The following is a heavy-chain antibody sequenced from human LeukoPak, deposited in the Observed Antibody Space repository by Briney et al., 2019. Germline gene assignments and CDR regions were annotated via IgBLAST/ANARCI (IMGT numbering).Heavy chain of an antibody. Sequence: SETLSLTCTVSGGSISSYYWSWLRQPPGKGLEWIGYIYYSGSTNYNPSLKSRVTISVDTSKNQFSLKLSSVTAADTAVYYCARGGGSVDIWGQGTLVTVSS. CDR2: IYYSGST. CDR1: GGSISSYY. CDR3: ARGGGSVDI. D-gene: IGHD3-10*01. V-gene: IGHV4-59*01. J-gene: IGHJ4*02.